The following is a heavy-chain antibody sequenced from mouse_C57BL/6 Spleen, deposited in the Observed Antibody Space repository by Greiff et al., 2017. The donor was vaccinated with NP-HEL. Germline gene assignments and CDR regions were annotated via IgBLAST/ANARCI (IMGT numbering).Heavy chain of an antibody. CDR2: IDPETGGT. J-gene: IGHJ1*03. D-gene: IGHD1-1*01. Sequence: QVQLQQSGAELVRPGASVTLSCKASGYTFTDYEMHWVKQTPVHGLEWIGAIDPETGGTAYNQKFKGKAILTADKSSSTAYMERRSLTSEDSAVYYCTKGYYGSNYWYFDVWGTGTTVTVSS. V-gene: IGHV1-15*01. CDR3: TKGYYGSNYWYFDV. CDR1: GYTFTDYE.